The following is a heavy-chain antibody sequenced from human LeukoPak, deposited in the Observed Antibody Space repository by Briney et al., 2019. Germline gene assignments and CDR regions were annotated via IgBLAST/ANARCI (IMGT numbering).Heavy chain of an antibody. J-gene: IGHJ3*02. D-gene: IGHD4-23*01. CDR3: AKGATVVTRSAFDI. CDR2: ISWNSGSI. Sequence: PGRSLRLSCAASGITFDDYAMHWVRQAPGKGLEWVSGISWNSGSIGYADSVKGRFTISRDNAKNSLYLQMNSLRAEDTALYYCAKGATVVTRSAFDIWGQGTMVTVSS. V-gene: IGHV3-9*01. CDR1: GITFDDYA.